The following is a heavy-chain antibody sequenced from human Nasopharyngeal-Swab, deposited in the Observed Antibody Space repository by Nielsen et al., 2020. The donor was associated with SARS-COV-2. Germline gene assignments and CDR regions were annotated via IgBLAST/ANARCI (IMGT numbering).Heavy chain of an antibody. CDR3: AKDNGGNFGY. CDR2: ISGSGGST. CDR1: GFTFSSYA. J-gene: IGHJ4*02. V-gene: IGHV3-23*01. D-gene: IGHD4-23*01. Sequence: GESLKISCAASGFTFSSYAMSWVRQAPGKGLEWVSAISGSGGSTYYADSVKGRFTISRDNYKNTLYLQMNSLRAEDTAVYYCAKDNGGNFGYWGQGTLVTVSS.